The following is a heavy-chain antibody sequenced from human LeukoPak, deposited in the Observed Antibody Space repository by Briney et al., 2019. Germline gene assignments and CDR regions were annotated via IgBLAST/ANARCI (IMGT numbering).Heavy chain of an antibody. Sequence: GGSLRLSCAASGFTFSSYGMHWVRQAPGKGLEWVSGISGSGGFTHYADSVRGRFTISRDNSKSTLYLQMSSLRTEDTAAYYCAKYGSGWYWFDPWGQGTLVTVSS. CDR2: ISGSGGFT. D-gene: IGHD6-13*01. V-gene: IGHV3-23*01. CDR3: AKYGSGWYWFDP. J-gene: IGHJ5*02. CDR1: GFTFSSYG.